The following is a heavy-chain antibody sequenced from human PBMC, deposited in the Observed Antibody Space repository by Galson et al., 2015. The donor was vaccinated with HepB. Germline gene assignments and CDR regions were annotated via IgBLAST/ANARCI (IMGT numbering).Heavy chain of an antibody. CDR1: GYSFTSYW. V-gene: IGHV5-10-1*01. Sequence: QSGAEVKKPGESLRISCKGSGYSFTSYWISWVRQMPGKGLEWMGRIDPSDSYTNYSPSFQGHVTISADRSISTAYLQWSSLKASDTAMYYCARHADSIYGDYVVPLDYWGQGTLVTVSS. D-gene: IGHD4-17*01. CDR3: ARHADSIYGDYVVPLDY. J-gene: IGHJ4*02. CDR2: IDPSDSYT.